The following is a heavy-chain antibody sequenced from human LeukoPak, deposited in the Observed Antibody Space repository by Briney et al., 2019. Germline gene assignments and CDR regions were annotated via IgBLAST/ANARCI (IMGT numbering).Heavy chain of an antibody. J-gene: IGHJ4*02. CDR2: IRNKAYGGTA. V-gene: IGHV3-49*04. CDR1: GFTFSNYW. D-gene: IGHD3-9*01. Sequence: GGSLRLSCTASGFTFSNYWMHWVRQAPGKGLEWVGFIRNKAYGGTAEYAASVKGRFTISRDDSKTIAYLQMNSLKTEDTAVYYCTREKRYFDWFQADYWGQGTLVTVSS. CDR3: TREKRYFDWFQADY.